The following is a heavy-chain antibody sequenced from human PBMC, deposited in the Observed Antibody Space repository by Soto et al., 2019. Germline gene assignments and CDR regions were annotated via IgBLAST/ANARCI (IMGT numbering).Heavy chain of an antibody. CDR2: IKPDGNDK. J-gene: IGHJ4*02. CDR1: GFSFSSHW. CDR3: ARYYYSSGPQDS. V-gene: IGHV3-7*03. Sequence: EVQLVESGGDLVQPGGSLRLSCAASGFSFSSHWMSWVRQGPGKGLEWVANIKPDGNDKRYVDSVKGRFTISSDNANSSLYLQMKSLRAEDTAVDYCARYYYSSGPQDSWGEGTKVTVSS. D-gene: IGHD6-19*01.